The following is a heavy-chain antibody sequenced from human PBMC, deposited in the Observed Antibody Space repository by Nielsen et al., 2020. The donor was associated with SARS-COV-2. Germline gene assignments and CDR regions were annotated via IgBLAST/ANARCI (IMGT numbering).Heavy chain of an antibody. CDR3: ARDLVAPGNPDYYDYGLDV. D-gene: IGHD1-1*01. J-gene: IGHJ6*02. CDR1: GFTFSNFA. CDR2: IYVGGNK. Sequence: GESLKISCAASGFTFSNFAMAWVRQAPGKGLEWISSIYVGGNKYYADSVRGRFTISRDTSKNTVYLQMSSLRADDTALYYCARDLVAPGNPDYYDYGLDVWGQGTSVTVFS. V-gene: IGHV3-66*01.